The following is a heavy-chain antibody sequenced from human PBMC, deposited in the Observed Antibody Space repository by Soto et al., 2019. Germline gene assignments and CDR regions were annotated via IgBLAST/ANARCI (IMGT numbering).Heavy chain of an antibody. D-gene: IGHD3-9*01. CDR1: GFTFRTYS. V-gene: IGHV3-21*01. J-gene: IGHJ3*02. CDR3: ATPPGYYDILTGYYLDAFDI. Sequence: PADSLRRSCETSGFTFRTYSLNRFRQAQGMGLEWVSSISSSSSYIYYADSVKGRFTISRDNAKNSLYLQMNSLRAEDTAVYYCATPPGYYDILTGYYLDAFDIWGQGT. CDR2: ISSSSSYI.